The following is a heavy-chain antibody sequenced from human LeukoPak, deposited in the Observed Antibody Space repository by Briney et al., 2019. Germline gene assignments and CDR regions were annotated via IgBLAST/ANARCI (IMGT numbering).Heavy chain of an antibody. CDR1: GGSFSGYY. CDR2: INHSGST. CDR3: ARQWFGELGGHDAFDI. D-gene: IGHD3-10*01. Sequence: ASETLSLTCAVYGGSFSGYYWSWIRQPPGKGLEWIGEINHSGSTNYNPSLKSRVTISVDTSKNQFSLELSSVTAADTAVYYCARQWFGELGGHDAFDIWGQGTMVTVSS. V-gene: IGHV4-34*01. J-gene: IGHJ3*02.